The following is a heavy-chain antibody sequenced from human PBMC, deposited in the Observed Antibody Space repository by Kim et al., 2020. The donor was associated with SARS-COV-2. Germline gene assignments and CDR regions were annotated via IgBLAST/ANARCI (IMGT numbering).Heavy chain of an antibody. CDR2: INHSGST. CDR1: GGSFSGYY. V-gene: IGHV4-34*01. J-gene: IGHJ6*01. D-gene: IGHD3-3*01. Sequence: SETLSLTCAVYGGSFSGYYWSWIRQPPGKGLEWIGEINHSGSTNYNPSLKSRVTISVDTSKNQFSLKLSSVTAAATAVYYCARGVRFLEWLPHYYYYGM. CDR3: ARGVRFLEWLPHYYYYGM.